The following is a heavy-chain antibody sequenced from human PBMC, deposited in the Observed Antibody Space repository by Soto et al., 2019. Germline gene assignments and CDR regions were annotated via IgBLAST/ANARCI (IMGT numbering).Heavy chain of an antibody. J-gene: IGHJ4*02. CDR2: VSQDGTIA. D-gene: IGHD1-1*01. Sequence: EVQLVESGGGLVQPGGSLRLSCAASGFAFGSYWMHWVRQAPGKGLVWVSRVSQDGTIATQADSVKGRFTTSRDNAKNTLYLQMNSLRADDTAVYYCLRDQRHWNEFADQWGQGTLVTVSS. V-gene: IGHV3-74*01. CDR1: GFAFGSYW. CDR3: LRDQRHWNEFADQ.